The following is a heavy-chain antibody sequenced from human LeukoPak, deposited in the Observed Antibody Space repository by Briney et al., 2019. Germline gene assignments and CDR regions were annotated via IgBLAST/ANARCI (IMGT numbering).Heavy chain of an antibody. CDR2: ISAYNGNT. D-gene: IGHD6-13*01. Sequence: ASVKVSCKASGYTFTSYGISWVRQAPGQGAEWMGWISAYNGNTNYAQKLQGRVTMTTDTSTSTDYMELRSLRSDDTAVYYCAREMGGSSCSDYWGQGTLVTVSS. J-gene: IGHJ4*02. CDR3: AREMGGSSCSDY. CDR1: GYTFTSYG. V-gene: IGHV1-18*01.